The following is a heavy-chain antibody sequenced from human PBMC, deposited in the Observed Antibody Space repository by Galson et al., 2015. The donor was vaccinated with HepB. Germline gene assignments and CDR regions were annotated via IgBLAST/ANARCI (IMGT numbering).Heavy chain of an antibody. D-gene: IGHD2-2*01. CDR2: IIPIFGIA. Sequence: SVTVSCKASGGTFSSYAISWVRQAPGQGLEWMGGIIPIFGIANYAQKFQGRVTITADESTSTAYMELSSLRSEDTAVYYCARAGIVVVPAAAYYYYGMDVWGQGTTVTVSS. CDR1: GGTFSSYA. V-gene: IGHV1-69*13. CDR3: ARAGIVVVPAAAYYYYGMDV. J-gene: IGHJ6*02.